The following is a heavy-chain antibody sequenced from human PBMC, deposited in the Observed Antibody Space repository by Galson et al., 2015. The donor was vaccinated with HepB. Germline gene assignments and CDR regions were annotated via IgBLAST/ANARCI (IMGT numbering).Heavy chain of an antibody. Sequence: SVKVSCKASGGTFSSYAISWVRQAPGQGLEWMGGIIPIFGTANYAQKFQGRVTITADKSTSTAYMELSSLRSEDTAVYYCARDPVDYSDYGSHYYGMDVWGQGTTVTVSS. D-gene: IGHD4-11*01. V-gene: IGHV1-69*06. J-gene: IGHJ6*02. CDR3: ARDPVDYSDYGSHYYGMDV. CDR1: GGTFSSYA. CDR2: IIPIFGTA.